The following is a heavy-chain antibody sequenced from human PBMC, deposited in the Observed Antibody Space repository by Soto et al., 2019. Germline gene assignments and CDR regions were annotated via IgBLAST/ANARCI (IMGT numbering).Heavy chain of an antibody. CDR2: ISSSSSYI. CDR1: GFTFSSYS. J-gene: IGHJ4*02. CDR3: ARDSRWFDEPLY. Sequence: PGGSLRLSCAASGFTFSSYSMNWVRQAPGKGLEWVSSISSSSSYIYYADSVKGRFTISRDNAKNSLYLQMNSLRAEDTAVYYCARDSRWFDEPLYWGQGTLVTVSS. V-gene: IGHV3-21*01. D-gene: IGHD3-10*01.